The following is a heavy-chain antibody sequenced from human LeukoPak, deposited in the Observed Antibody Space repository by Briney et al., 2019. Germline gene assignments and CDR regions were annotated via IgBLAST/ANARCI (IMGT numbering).Heavy chain of an antibody. CDR2: IYDRVSS. J-gene: IGHJ4*02. D-gene: IGHD4-23*01. CDR1: HGSISNTY. CDR3: ARGGYGASSGFDY. V-gene: IGHV4-59*08. Sequence: PSETLSLTCSVSHGSISNTYWSWIRQPPGKGLEWIGYIYDRVSSNFNPSLKSRATTSVDLSRNQFSLKLSDVTAADTAVYYCARGGYGASSGFDYWGQGTLVTVSS.